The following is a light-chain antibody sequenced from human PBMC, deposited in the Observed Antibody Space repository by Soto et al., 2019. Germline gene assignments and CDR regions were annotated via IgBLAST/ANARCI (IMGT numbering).Light chain of an antibody. Sequence: QSALTQPPSASGSPGQSVTISCTGTGSDIGAYNYVSWYQQYPGKAPKVMIYDVIKRPSGVPDRFSGSKSGNTASLTVSGLRADDEAVYYCQSFDTFLGGWVFGGGTQLTVL. CDR1: GSDIGAYNY. J-gene: IGLJ3*02. CDR2: DVI. V-gene: IGLV2-8*01. CDR3: QSFDTFLGGWV.